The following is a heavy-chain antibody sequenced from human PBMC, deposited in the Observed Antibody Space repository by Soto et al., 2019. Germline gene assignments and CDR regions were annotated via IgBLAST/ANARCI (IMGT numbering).Heavy chain of an antibody. CDR2: IYGDNDK. D-gene: IGHD4-17*01. CDR3: AHCTLHDYGDYDPGTSHVFDS. Sequence: QITLKESGPSPVKPTQTLTVTCTFSGFSLSNSGVGVAWIRQPPGKALEWLALIYGDNDKRYSPSLKTRLTPPXXXSXXHVVLTMTNMDPVDTATYYCAHCTLHDYGDYDPGTSHVFDSWGQGTLVTVSS. V-gene: IGHV2-5*02. CDR1: GFSLSNSGVG. J-gene: IGHJ4*02.